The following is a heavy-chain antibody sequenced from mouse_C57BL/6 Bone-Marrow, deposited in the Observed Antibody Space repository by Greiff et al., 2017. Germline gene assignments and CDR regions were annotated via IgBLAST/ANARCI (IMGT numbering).Heavy chain of an antibody. Sequence: VQLQQSGPELVKPGASVKISCKASGYTFTDYYMNWVKQSHGKSLEWIGDINPNNGGTSYNQKFKGKATLTVDKSSSTAYMELRSLTSEDSAVYYCARGYGNDFDYWGQGTTLTVSS. CDR3: ARGYGNDFDY. V-gene: IGHV1-26*01. D-gene: IGHD2-1*01. CDR1: GYTFTDYY. CDR2: INPNNGGT. J-gene: IGHJ2*01.